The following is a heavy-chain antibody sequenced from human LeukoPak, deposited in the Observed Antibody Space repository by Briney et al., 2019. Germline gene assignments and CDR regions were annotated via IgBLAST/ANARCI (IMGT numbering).Heavy chain of an antibody. J-gene: IGHJ5*02. CDR2: IYYSGST. V-gene: IGHV4-59*01. Sequence: SETLSLTCSVSGGFPSIYYWSWIRQPPGKGLEWIGYIYYSGSTNYNPSLKSRVTISVDTSKNQFSLKLSSVTAADTAVYYCAIFDPPSNWFDPWGQGTLVTVSS. CDR1: GGFPSIYY. CDR3: AIFDPPSNWFDP.